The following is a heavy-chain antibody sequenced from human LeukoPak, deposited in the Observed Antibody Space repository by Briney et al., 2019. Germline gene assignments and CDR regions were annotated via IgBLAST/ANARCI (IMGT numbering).Heavy chain of an antibody. V-gene: IGHV1-69*05. CDR1: GGTFSSYA. D-gene: IGHD5-12*01. CDR3: ARNIVATIGGSNYYYYMDV. Sequence: GASVKVSRKASGGTFSSYAISWVRQAPGQGLEWMGGIIPIFGTANYAQKFQGRVTITTDESTSTAYMELSSLRSEDTAVYYCARNIVATIGGSNYYYYMDVWGKGTTVTVSS. J-gene: IGHJ6*03. CDR2: IIPIFGTA.